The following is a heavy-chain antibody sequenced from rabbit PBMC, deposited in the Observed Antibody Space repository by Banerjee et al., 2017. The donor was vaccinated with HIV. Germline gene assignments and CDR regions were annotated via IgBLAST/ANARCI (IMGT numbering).Heavy chain of an antibody. CDR1: GFDFSSYG. CDR3: VRDYYTSGWGPLGL. V-gene: IGHV1S47*01. J-gene: IGHJ4*01. D-gene: IGHD4-1*01. CDR2: IDPVFRST. Sequence: QEQLVESGGGLVQPGGSLKLSCKASGFDFSSYGVSWVRQAPGKGLEWIGYIDPVFRSTYYASWVNGRFTISSHNAQNTLYLQLNSLTAADTATYFCVRDYYTSGWGPLGLWGPGTLVTVS.